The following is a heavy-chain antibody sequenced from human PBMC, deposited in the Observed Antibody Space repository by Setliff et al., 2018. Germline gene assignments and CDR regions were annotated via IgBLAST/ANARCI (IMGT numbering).Heavy chain of an antibody. CDR2: IYTSGST. J-gene: IGHJ5*02. D-gene: IGHD2-2*01. CDR1: GGSISSGSYY. Sequence: SQTLSLTCTVSGGSISSGSYYWSWIRQPAGKGLEWIGRIYTSGSTNYNPSLKSRVTISVDTSKNQFSLKLSSVTAADTAVYYCARGVYCSSTSCSPGLNWFDPWGQGTLVTVSS. CDR3: ARGVYCSSTSCSPGLNWFDP. V-gene: IGHV4-61*02.